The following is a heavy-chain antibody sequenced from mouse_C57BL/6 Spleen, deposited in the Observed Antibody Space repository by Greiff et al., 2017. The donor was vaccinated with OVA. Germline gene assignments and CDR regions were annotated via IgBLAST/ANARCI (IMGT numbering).Heavy chain of an antibody. CDR2: IDPSDSYT. V-gene: IGHV1-59*01. D-gene: IGHD1-1*01. J-gene: IGHJ2*01. CDR3: AIYYGSSQYYFDY. Sequence: VQLQQPGAELVRPGTSVKLSCKASGYTFTSYWMHWVKQRPGQGLEWIGVIDPSDSYTNYNQKFKGKATLTVDTSSSTAYMQLSSLTSEDSAVYYCAIYYGSSQYYFDYWGQGTTLTVSS. CDR1: GYTFTSYW.